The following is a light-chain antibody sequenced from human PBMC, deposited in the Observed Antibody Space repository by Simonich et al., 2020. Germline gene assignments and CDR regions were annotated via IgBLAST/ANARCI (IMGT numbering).Light chain of an antibody. CDR3: SSYTSSSLV. Sequence: QSALTQPASVSGSPGQSITISYTGTSSDVGGYNYVSWYQQHTGKAPKLMIYDVSNRPSGVSYRFSGSKSGNTASLTISGLQAEDEADYYCSSYTSSSLVFGGGTKLTVL. CDR2: DVS. CDR1: SSDVGGYNY. J-gene: IGLJ3*02. V-gene: IGLV2-14*03.